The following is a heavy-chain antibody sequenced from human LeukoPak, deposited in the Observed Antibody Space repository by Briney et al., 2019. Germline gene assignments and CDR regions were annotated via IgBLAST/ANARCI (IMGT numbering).Heavy chain of an antibody. J-gene: IGHJ4*02. CDR1: GYSFTNYA. Sequence: ASVKVSCKAAGYSFTNYAIQWVRQAPGQRLEWMGWINAGNGKTKYSRKFQGRVTITRGTSATTAYMELSGLRSEDTAVYYCARAIWTSTVTTYYLDYWGQGTLVTVSS. D-gene: IGHD4-17*01. CDR2: INAGNGKT. CDR3: ARAIWTSTVTTYYLDY. V-gene: IGHV1-3*01.